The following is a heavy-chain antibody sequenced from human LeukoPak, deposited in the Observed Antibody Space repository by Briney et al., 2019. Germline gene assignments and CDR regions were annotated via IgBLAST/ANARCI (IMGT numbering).Heavy chain of an antibody. CDR3: ATEKESGYGAFDI. J-gene: IGHJ3*02. CDR2: ISSNGGDK. Sequence: GGSLRLSCAASGLTLSSFAMPWVRQAPGKGLEWVADISSNGGDKYYADSVRGRFTISRDISENTLYLQMNSLRAEDTAVYYCATEKESGYGAFDIWGQGTMVTVSS. V-gene: IGHV3-30*04. CDR1: GLTLSSFA. D-gene: IGHD5-12*01.